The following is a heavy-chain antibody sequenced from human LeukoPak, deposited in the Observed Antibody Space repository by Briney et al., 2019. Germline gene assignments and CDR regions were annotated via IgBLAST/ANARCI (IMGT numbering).Heavy chain of an antibody. J-gene: IGHJ5*02. CDR1: GGTFSSYG. CDR3: ARDHGWYCSSTSCYNNWFDP. Sequence: ASVKVSCKASGGTFSSYGISWVRQAPGQGLEWMGWISAYNGNTNYAQKLQGRVTMTTDTSTSTAYMELRSLRSDDTAVYYCARDHGWYCSSTSCYNNWFDPWGQGTLVTVSS. D-gene: IGHD2-2*01. CDR2: ISAYNGNT. V-gene: IGHV1-18*01.